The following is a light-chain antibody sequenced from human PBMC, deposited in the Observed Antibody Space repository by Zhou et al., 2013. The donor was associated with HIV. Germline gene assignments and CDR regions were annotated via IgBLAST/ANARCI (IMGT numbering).Light chain of an antibody. CDR3: QQYNTNPIS. V-gene: IGKV1-5*03. J-gene: IGKJ5*01. Sequence: DIQMTQSPSTLSASVGDRVTITCRASQSISSWLAWYQQKPGKAPKLLIYKASSLESGVPSRFSGSGSGTEFTLTIASLQPDDSATYYCQQYNTNPISFGQGTRLEI. CDR2: KAS. CDR1: QSISSW.